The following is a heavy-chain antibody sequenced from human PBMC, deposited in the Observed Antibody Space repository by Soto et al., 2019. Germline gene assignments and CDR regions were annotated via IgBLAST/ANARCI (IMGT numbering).Heavy chain of an antibody. CDR3: AKGQTGYSSGWFSLDYYYYGMDV. D-gene: IGHD6-19*01. V-gene: IGHV1-69*13. CDR1: GYTFTSTS. Sequence: RASVKVSCTASGYTFTSTSISWVRQAPGQGLEWMGGIIPTFGTANYAQKFQGRVTITADESTSTAYMELSSLRSEDTAVYYCAKGQTGYSSGWFSLDYYYYGMDVWGQGTTVTVSS. CDR2: IIPTFGTA. J-gene: IGHJ6*02.